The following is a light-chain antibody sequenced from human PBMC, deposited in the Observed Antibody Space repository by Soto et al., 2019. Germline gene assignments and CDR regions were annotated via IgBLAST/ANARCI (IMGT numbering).Light chain of an antibody. J-gene: IGKJ1*01. V-gene: IGKV1-5*01. CDR1: QNLGDW. CDR2: DAS. CDR3: HQHNSHPWT. Sequence: DTQMSQSPPTLSASVGDRVTITCRASQNLGDWLAWYNQKPGKAPKLLIYDASILENGVPSRCSASGSGTEFTLAISNLQPADFATYYCHQHNSHPWTFGQGTKVEVK.